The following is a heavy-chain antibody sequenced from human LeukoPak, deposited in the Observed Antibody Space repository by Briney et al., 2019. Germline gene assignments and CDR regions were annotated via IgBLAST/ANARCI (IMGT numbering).Heavy chain of an antibody. V-gene: IGHV3-9*01. CDR3: AKVLEINYDDSSGYYGGAFDF. CDR1: GFIFDDFA. D-gene: IGHD3-22*01. Sequence: GRSLRLSCAASGFIFDDFAMHWVRQAPGKGLEWVSGISWKSGSIGYADSVQGRFTISRDNAKNSLYLQMNSLRAEDTALYYCAKVLEINYDDSSGYYGGAFDFWGQGTMVTVSS. CDR2: ISWKSGSI. J-gene: IGHJ3*01.